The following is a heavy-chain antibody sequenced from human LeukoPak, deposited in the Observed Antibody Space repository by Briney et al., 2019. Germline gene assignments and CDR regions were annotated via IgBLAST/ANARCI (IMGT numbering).Heavy chain of an antibody. CDR3: ARGPPLRYFDWVPGYAFDI. D-gene: IGHD3-9*01. Sequence: GASVKVSCKASGYIFTDYYMHWVRQAPGQELGWMGRINPNSGGTNYAQKFQGRVTMTRDTSISTAYMELSRLRSDDTAVYYCARGPPLRYFDWVPGYAFDIWGQGTMVTVSS. J-gene: IGHJ3*02. CDR2: INPNSGGT. CDR1: GYIFTDYY. V-gene: IGHV1-2*06.